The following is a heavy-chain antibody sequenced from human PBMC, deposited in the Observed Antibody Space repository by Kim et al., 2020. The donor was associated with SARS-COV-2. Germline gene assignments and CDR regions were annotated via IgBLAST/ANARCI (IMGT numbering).Heavy chain of an antibody. V-gene: IGHV4-34*01. D-gene: IGHD3-10*01. Sequence: TRRLKGRVTISVDTSKNQFSLKLSSVTAADTAVYYCARTPITMVRGVIGYWGQGTLVTVSS. J-gene: IGHJ4*02. CDR3: ARTPITMVRGVIGY.